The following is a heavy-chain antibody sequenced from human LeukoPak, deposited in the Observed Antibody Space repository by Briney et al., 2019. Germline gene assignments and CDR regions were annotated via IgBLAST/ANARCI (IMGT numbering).Heavy chain of an antibody. CDR1: GFTFSNYD. D-gene: IGHD4-17*01. Sequence: GGSLRLSCTASGFTFSNYDKHWVRQATGKGLEWVSAISTTGDTYYPGSVKGRFTISRENAKNSLYLQMNSLRAGDTAVYYCARAPHGDYFDYWGQGTLVTVSS. J-gene: IGHJ4*02. CDR3: ARAPHGDYFDY. CDR2: ISTTGDT. V-gene: IGHV3-13*01.